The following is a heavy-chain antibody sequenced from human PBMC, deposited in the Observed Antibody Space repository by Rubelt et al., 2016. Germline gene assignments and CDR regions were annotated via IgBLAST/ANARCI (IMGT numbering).Heavy chain of an antibody. CDR1: GGSISSSSYY. D-gene: IGHD6-19*01. V-gene: IGHV4-39*01. Sequence: VSGGSISSSSYYWGWIRQPPGKGLEWIGSIYYSGSTYYNPSLKSRVTISVDTSKNQFSLKLNSVTAADTAVYYCARSGKQWDALDYWGQGTLVTVSS. CDR2: IYYSGST. CDR3: ARSGKQWDALDY. J-gene: IGHJ4*02.